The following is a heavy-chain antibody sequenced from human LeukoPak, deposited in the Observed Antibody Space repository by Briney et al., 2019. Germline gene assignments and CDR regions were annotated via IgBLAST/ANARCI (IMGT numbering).Heavy chain of an antibody. CDR3: ARDCGSDCSQAFDI. D-gene: IGHD2-21*02. CDR1: GFTFSSYW. Sequence: PGGSLRLSCAASGFTFSSYWMSWVRQAPGRGLEWVADIKQDGTQKYYVDSVEGRITISRDNVKNSLYLQMNSLRVEDTAVYYCARDCGSDCSQAFDIWGRGTMVTVSS. CDR2: IKQDGTQK. J-gene: IGHJ3*02. V-gene: IGHV3-7*05.